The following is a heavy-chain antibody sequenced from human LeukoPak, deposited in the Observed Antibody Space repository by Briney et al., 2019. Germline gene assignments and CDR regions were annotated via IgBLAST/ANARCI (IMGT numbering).Heavy chain of an antibody. D-gene: IGHD4-17*01. CDR1: GYTFTGYY. CDR3: VKDKVTTMTPYFDS. V-gene: IGHV1-2*02. CDR2: INCNSGGT. Sequence: GASVKVSCKASGYTFTGYYLHWVRHAPGQGLEWMGWINCNSGGTKYAQKFQGRVTMTRDTSISMTYMELSRLRSDDTAVYYCVKDKVTTMTPYFDSWGQGTLVTVSS. J-gene: IGHJ4*02.